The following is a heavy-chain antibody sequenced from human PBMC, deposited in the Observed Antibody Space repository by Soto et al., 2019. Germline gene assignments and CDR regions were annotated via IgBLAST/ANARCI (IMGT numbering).Heavy chain of an antibody. D-gene: IGHD5-12*01. V-gene: IGHV1-69*08. CDR2: IIPILGIA. J-gene: IGHJ4*02. CDR3: AREGVGYSGYDDFFDY. CDR1: GGTFSSYT. Sequence: QVQLVQSGAEVKKPGSSVKVSCKASGGTFSSYTISWVRQAPGQGLEWMGRIIPILGIANYAQKFQGRVTITADKSTSTASMELSSLRSEDTAVYYCAREGVGYSGYDDFFDYWGQGTLVTVSS.